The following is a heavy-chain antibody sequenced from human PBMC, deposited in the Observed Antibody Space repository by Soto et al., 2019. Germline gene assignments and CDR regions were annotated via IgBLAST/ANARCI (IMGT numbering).Heavy chain of an antibody. CDR3: ARELHGGSYGMDV. Sequence: QVQLVESGGGVVQPGMSLRLSCAASGLIFSNYGMHWVRQAPGKGLEWVAVIWYDGSKKYYADSVKGRFTISRDNSKNTLYLQMNSLRAEDTAVYYCARELHGGSYGMDVWGQGTTVTVSS. CDR1: GLIFSNYG. J-gene: IGHJ6*02. V-gene: IGHV3-33*01. CDR2: IWYDGSKK.